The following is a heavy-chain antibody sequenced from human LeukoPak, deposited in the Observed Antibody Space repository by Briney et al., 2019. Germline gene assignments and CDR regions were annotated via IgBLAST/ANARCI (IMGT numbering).Heavy chain of an antibody. CDR3: ARNDILTGSWFDP. V-gene: IGHV1-2*06. J-gene: IGHJ5*02. CDR1: GYTFTGYY. Sequence: ASVKVSCKASGYTFTGYYMHWVRQAPGQGLEWMGRINPNSGGTNYAQKFQGRVTMTRDTSISTAYMELSRLRSDDTAVYYCARNDILTGSWFDPWGQGTLVTVSS. CDR2: INPNSGGT. D-gene: IGHD3-9*01.